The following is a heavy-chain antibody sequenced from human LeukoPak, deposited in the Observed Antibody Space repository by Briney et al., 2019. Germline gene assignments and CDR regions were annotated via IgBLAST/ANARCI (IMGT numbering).Heavy chain of an antibody. D-gene: IGHD2-2*01. CDR1: GGTLSGYY. Sequence: PSESLSLTCAVYGGTLSGYYWSWIRQTPGKGLEWIGEINHSGSTNYNPSLKSRVTISVDTSKNQFSLKLSSVTAADTAVYYCAREKRGVPAANPERIYYYYYMDVWGKGTTVTVSS. CDR3: AREKRGVPAANPERIYYYYYMDV. J-gene: IGHJ6*03. V-gene: IGHV4-34*01. CDR2: INHSGST.